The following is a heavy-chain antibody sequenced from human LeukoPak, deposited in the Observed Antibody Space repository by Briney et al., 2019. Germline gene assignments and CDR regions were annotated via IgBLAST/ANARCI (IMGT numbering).Heavy chain of an antibody. D-gene: IGHD6-19*01. V-gene: IGHV4-59*01. J-gene: IGHJ4*02. CDR2: IYYSGSD. CDR3: VRASRHGNSGWYGDY. Sequence: SETLSLTCTVSGGSIRSYYWSWIRQPPGKGLECIGYIYYSGSDNYNPSLMSRVTMSVDTSKNQFFLQLSSVTAADTAVYYCVRASRHGNSGWYGDYWGQGIQVTVSS. CDR1: GGSIRSYY.